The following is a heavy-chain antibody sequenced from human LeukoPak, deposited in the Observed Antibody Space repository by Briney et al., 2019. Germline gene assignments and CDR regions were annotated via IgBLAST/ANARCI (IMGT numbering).Heavy chain of an antibody. CDR2: ISGSGGST. Sequence: PGGSLRLSCAASGFTFSSYAMSWVRQAPGKGLEWVSAISGSGGSTYYADSVKGRFTISRDNSKNTLYLQMNSLRAEDTAVYYCAKEPDYDFWSGYQYCFDYWGQGTLVTVSS. D-gene: IGHD3-3*01. V-gene: IGHV3-23*01. CDR1: GFTFSSYA. J-gene: IGHJ4*02. CDR3: AKEPDYDFWSGYQYCFDY.